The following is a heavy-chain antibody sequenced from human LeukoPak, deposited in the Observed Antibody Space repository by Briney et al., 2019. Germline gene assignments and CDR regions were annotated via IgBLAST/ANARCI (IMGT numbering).Heavy chain of an antibody. CDR3: ATVPSGRYYYYYMDV. J-gene: IGHJ6*03. CDR1: GFTFRDYW. Sequence: GGSLRLSCAASGFTFRDYWMSWVRQAPGKGPEWVANIRPDGSETFYVDSVKGRFTVSRDNAKNSLFLQMYSMRAEDTALYYCATVPSGRYYYYYMDVWGKGTTVTVSS. D-gene: IGHD2-15*01. V-gene: IGHV3-7*01. CDR2: IRPDGSET.